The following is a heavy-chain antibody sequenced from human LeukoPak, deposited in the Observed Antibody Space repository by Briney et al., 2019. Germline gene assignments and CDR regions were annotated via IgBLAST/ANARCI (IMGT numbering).Heavy chain of an antibody. Sequence: GGSLRLSCAASGFTFSSYSMNWVRQAPGKGLEWVSSISSSSSYIYYADSVKGRFTISRDNAKNSLYLQMNSLRAEDTAVYYCAKVLRVMAPSPMVRGVGRGYFDYWGQGTLVTVSS. CDR3: AKVLRVMAPSPMVRGVGRGYFDY. CDR1: GFTFSSYS. J-gene: IGHJ4*02. D-gene: IGHD3-10*01. CDR2: ISSSSSYI. V-gene: IGHV3-21*04.